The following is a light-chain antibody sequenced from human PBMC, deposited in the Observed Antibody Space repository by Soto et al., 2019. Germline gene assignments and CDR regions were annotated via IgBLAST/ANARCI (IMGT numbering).Light chain of an antibody. Sequence: DIQMTQSPSSLSAAVGDRVTITCRASQSIYNYLNWFQQKPGKAPILLIYAASTLQSGVPSTFSGSGSGTHFTLTISSLQPDDCATDWCQQTYSTPWTFGQGTNVEVK. CDR3: QQTYSTPWT. J-gene: IGKJ1*01. CDR2: AAS. CDR1: QSIYNY. V-gene: IGKV1-39*01.